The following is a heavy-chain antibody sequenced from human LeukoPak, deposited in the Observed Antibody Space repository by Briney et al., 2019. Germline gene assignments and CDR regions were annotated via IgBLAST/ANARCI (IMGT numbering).Heavy chain of an antibody. J-gene: IGHJ6*02. V-gene: IGHV1-18*01. Sequence: ASVKVSCKASGYTFTSYDISWVRQAPGQGLEWMGWISAYNGNTNYAQKLQGRVTMTTDTSTSTAYMELRSLRSDDTAVYYCARESGGYSYGYVFYYYGMDVWGQGTTVTVSS. D-gene: IGHD5-18*01. CDR3: ARESGGYSYGYVFYYYGMDV. CDR2: ISAYNGNT. CDR1: GYTFTSYD.